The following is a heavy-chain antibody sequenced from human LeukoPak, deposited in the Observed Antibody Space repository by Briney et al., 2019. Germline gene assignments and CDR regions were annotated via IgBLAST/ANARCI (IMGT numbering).Heavy chain of an antibody. CDR2: INSDGSST. CDR1: GFTFSSYW. J-gene: IGHJ5*02. Sequence: GGSLRLSCAASGFTFSSYWMHWVRQAPGKGLVWVSRINSDGSSTSYADSVKGRFTISRDNAKNTLYLQMNSLRAEDTAVHYCARDLKRYCSGGSCYSAWFDPWGQGTLVTVSS. V-gene: IGHV3-74*01. D-gene: IGHD2-15*01. CDR3: ARDLKRYCSGGSCYSAWFDP.